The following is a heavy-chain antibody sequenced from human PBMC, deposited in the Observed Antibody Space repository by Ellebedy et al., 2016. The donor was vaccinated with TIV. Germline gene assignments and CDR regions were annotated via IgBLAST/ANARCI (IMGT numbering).Heavy chain of an antibody. CDR1: GFTFSSYA. Sequence: GESLKISCAASGFTFSSYAMSWVRQGPGKGLEWVSSISGSGGSTYYADSVRGRFSISRDNSKNTLFLQVNSPRADDTAVYYCAKDVNSLPDYYFDYWGQGSLVTVSS. CDR3: AKDVNSLPDYYFDY. V-gene: IGHV3-23*01. CDR2: ISGSGGST. D-gene: IGHD5-18*01. J-gene: IGHJ4*02.